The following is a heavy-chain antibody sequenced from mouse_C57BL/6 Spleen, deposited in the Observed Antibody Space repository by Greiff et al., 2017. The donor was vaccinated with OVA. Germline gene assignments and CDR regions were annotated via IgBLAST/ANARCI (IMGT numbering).Heavy chain of an antibody. CDR2: ISYDGSN. CDR1: GYSITSGYY. CDR3: ARAGSPYAMDY. Sequence: LQESGPGLVKPSQSLSLTCSVTGYSITSGYYWNWIRQFPGNKLEWMGYISYDGSNNYNPSLKIRISITRDTSKNQFFLKLNSVTTEDTATYYCARAGSPYAMDYWGQGTSVTVSS. V-gene: IGHV3-6*01. J-gene: IGHJ4*01. D-gene: IGHD1-1*02.